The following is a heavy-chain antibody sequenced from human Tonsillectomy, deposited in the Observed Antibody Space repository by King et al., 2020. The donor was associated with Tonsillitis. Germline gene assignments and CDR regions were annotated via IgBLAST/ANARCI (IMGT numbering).Heavy chain of an antibody. CDR1: GGSFSDYY. CDR2: INHSGTT. Sequence: VQLQQWGAGLLKPSETLSLTCAVYGGSFSDYYWTWIRQPPGKGLEWIGEINHSGTTNYNPSLNSRVTISVDTSKNQFSLKLSSVTAADTAVSYCARGGRGRADYWGQGTLVTVPS. V-gene: IGHV4-34*01. D-gene: IGHD3-10*01. CDR3: ARGGRGRADY. J-gene: IGHJ4*02.